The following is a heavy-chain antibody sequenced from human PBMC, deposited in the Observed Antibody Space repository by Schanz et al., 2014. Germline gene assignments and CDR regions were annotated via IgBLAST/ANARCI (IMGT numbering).Heavy chain of an antibody. CDR1: GYTFSSYG. V-gene: IGHV1-18*01. CDR2: ISPYNGNT. CDR3: TRGGYSYALSAFDI. J-gene: IGHJ3*02. D-gene: IGHD5-18*01. Sequence: QVQLVQSGAEVKKPGASVKVSCKTSGYTFSSYGITWVRQAPGQGLEWMGWISPYNGNTNYAPKVQGRVTVTTDTSTSTVYMELRSLPSDDTAVYYCTRGGYSYALSAFDIWGQGTMVTVSS.